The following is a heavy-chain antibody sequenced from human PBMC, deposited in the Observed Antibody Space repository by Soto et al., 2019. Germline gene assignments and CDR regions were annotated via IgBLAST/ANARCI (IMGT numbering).Heavy chain of an antibody. CDR2: ISADNINT. J-gene: IGHJ6*02. CDR3: ARALTGYGMDV. V-gene: IGHV1-18*01. Sequence: ASVKVSCKASGYTFYSHSISWVRQAPGQGLEWMGRISADNINTKYAQKFRGRVTMTTDTSTSTVYMELRNLRSDDTAVYYCARALTGYGMDVWGQGTTVTVSS. CDR1: GYTFYSHS.